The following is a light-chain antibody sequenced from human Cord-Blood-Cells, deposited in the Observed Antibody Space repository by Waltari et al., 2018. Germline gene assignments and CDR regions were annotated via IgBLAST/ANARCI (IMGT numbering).Light chain of an antibody. J-gene: IGKJ2*01. CDR3: QQYGSSPMYT. V-gene: IGKV3-20*01. CDR1: QSVSSSY. CDR2: GAS. Sequence: EIVLTQSPGTLSFSPGERASQSVSSSYLAWYRQKPGQAPRLLIYGASSRATGIPDRFSGSGSGTDFTLTISRLEPEDFAVYYCQQYGSSPMYTVGQGTKLEIK.